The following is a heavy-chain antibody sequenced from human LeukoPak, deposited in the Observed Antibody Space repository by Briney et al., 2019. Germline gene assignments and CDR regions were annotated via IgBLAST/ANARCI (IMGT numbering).Heavy chain of an antibody. CDR2: IYHSGRT. J-gene: IGHJ4*02. CDR1: GYSISSGYY. Sequence: SETLSLTCTVSGYSISSGYYWGWIRQPPGKGLEWIGSIYHSGRTFYNPSLKSRVTISVDTSKNQFSLKLTSVTAADTAVYYCARTHNYYYDSSGYHPFDYWGQGTLVTVSS. V-gene: IGHV4-38-2*02. CDR3: ARTHNYYYDSSGYHPFDY. D-gene: IGHD3-22*01.